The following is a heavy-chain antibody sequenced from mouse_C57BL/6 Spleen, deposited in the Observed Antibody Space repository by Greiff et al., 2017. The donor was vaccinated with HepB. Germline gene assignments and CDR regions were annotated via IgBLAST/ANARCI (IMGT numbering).Heavy chain of an antibody. V-gene: IGHV5-16*01. D-gene: IGHD3-3*01. CDR2: INYDGSST. Sequence: EVKLMESEGGLVQPGSSMKLSCTASGFTFSDYYMAWVRQVPEKGLEWVANINYDGSSTYYLDSLKSRFIISRDNAKNILYLQMSSLKSEDTATYYCARDREFAYWGQGTLVTVSA. J-gene: IGHJ3*01. CDR1: GFTFSDYY. CDR3: ARDREFAY.